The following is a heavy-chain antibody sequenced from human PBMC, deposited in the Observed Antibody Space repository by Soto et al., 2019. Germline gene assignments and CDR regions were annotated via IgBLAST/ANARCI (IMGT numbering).Heavy chain of an antibody. D-gene: IGHD2-21*02. CDR1: GFAFRAYG. Sequence: QVQLVESGGGVVQPGRSLRLSCGASGFAFRAYGIHWVRQAPGKGLEWVATISFDSSDKLYLDSMQGRLSISRDNSKNTAYLQMDSLRPEDTAVYHCARVCGGDCAGAFDIWGQGTVVTVSS. V-gene: IGHV3-33*05. J-gene: IGHJ3*02. CDR2: ISFDSSDK. CDR3: ARVCGGDCAGAFDI.